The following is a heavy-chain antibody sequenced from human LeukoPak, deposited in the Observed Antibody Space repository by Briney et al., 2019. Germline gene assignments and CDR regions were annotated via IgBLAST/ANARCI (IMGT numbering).Heavy chain of an antibody. CDR3: ASRAMVRGVREDY. D-gene: IGHD3-10*01. Sequence: SETLSLTCAVYGGSFSGYYWSWIRQPPGKGLEWIGEINHSGSTNYNPCLKSRVTISVDPSKNQFSLKLSSVTAADTAVYYCASRAMVRGVREDYWGQGTLVTVSS. CDR1: GGSFSGYY. J-gene: IGHJ4*02. CDR2: INHSGST. V-gene: IGHV4-34*01.